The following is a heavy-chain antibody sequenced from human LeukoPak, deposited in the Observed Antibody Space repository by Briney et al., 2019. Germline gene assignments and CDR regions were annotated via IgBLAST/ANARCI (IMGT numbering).Heavy chain of an antibody. D-gene: IGHD1-14*01. Sequence: SETLSLTCTVSGGSISSSSYYWGWIRQPPGKGLEWIGSIYYSGSTYYNPSLKSRVTISVDTSKNQFSLKLSSVTAADTAVYYCTSGTLSYYYMDVWGKGTTVTISS. J-gene: IGHJ6*03. V-gene: IGHV4-39*07. CDR3: TSGTLSYYYMDV. CDR2: IYYSGST. CDR1: GGSISSSSYY.